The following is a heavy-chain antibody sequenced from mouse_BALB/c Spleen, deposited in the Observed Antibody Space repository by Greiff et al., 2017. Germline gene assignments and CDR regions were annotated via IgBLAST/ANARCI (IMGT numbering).Heavy chain of an antibody. D-gene: IGHD1-1*01. CDR3: TRAPYYGSSYGYFDV. J-gene: IGHJ1*01. Sequence: EVQGVESGGGLVKPGGSLKLSCAASGFTFSSYTMSWVRQTPEKRLEWVATISSGGSYTYYPDSVKGRFTISRDNAKNTLYLQMSSLKSEDTAMYYCTRAPYYGSSYGYFDVWGAGTTVTVSS. CDR2: ISSGGSYT. CDR1: GFTFSSYT. V-gene: IGHV5-6-4*01.